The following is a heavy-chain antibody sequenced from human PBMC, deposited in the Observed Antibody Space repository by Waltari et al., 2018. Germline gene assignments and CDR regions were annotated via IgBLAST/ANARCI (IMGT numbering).Heavy chain of an antibody. CDR2: IYYSGST. V-gene: IGHV4-31*03. D-gene: IGHD1-20*01. J-gene: IGHJ5*02. CDR1: GGSISSSSYY. Sequence: QLQLQESGPGLVKPSETLSLTCTVSGGSISSSSYYWGWIRQHPGTGLEWIGYIYYSGSTYYNPSLKSRVTISVDTSKNQFSLKLSSVTAADTAVYYCARDRGILSMGGGSWTNWFDPWGQGTLVTVSS. CDR3: ARDRGILSMGGGSWTNWFDP.